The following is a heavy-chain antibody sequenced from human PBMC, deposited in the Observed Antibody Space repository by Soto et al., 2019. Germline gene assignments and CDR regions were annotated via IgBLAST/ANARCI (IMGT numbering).Heavy chain of an antibody. CDR3: AKDEEEGWNYYFHYYYGMDV. CDR2: ISYDGSNK. D-gene: IGHD1-7*01. Sequence: GGSLRLSCAASGFTFSSYGMHWVRQAPGKGLEWVAVISYDGSNKYYADSVKGRFTISRDNSKNTLYLQMNSLRAEDTAVYYCAKDEEEGWNYYFHYYYGMDVWGQGTTVTVSS. CDR1: GFTFSSYG. V-gene: IGHV3-30*18. J-gene: IGHJ6*02.